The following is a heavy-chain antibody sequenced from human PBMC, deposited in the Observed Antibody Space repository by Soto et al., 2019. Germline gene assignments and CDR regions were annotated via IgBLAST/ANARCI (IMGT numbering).Heavy chain of an antibody. CDR1: GASISGYY. V-gene: IGHV4-4*07. CDR2: IYATGTT. D-gene: IGHD1-1*01. J-gene: IGHJ5*02. Sequence: SETLSLICTVSGASISGYYWSWIRKSAGKGLEWIGRIYATGTTDYNPSLKSRVMMSVDTSKKQFSLKLRSVTAADTAVYYCVRDGTKTLRDWFDPWGQGISVTVSS. CDR3: VRDGTKTLRDWFDP.